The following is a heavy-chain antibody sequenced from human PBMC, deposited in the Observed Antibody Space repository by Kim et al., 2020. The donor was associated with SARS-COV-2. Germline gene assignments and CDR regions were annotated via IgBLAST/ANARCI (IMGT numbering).Heavy chain of an antibody. Sequence: SVKSRFTMSRDNSKNPLYLQMNSLRDEDTAVYYRAKAPQYYYDSSGSPGYWGQGTLVTVSS. D-gene: IGHD3-22*01. CDR3: AKAPQYYYDSSGSPGY. J-gene: IGHJ4*02. V-gene: IGHV3-30*02.